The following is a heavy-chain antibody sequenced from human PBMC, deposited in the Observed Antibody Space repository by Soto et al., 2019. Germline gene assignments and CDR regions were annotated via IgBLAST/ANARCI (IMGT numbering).Heavy chain of an antibody. V-gene: IGHV5-51*01. Sequence: PGESLKISCKGSGYSFTSYWIGWVRQMPGKGLEWMGIIYPGDSDTRYSPSFQGQVTISADKSISTAYLQWSSLKASDTAMYYCARSIFGAVINPEAFDIWGQGTMVTVSS. CDR2: IYPGDSDT. J-gene: IGHJ3*02. D-gene: IGHD3-3*01. CDR1: GYSFTSYW. CDR3: ARSIFGAVINPEAFDI.